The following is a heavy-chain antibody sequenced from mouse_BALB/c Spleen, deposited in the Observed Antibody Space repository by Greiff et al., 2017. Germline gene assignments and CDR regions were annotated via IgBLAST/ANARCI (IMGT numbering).Heavy chain of an antibody. D-gene: IGHD2-1*01. CDR1: GYTFSSYW. CDR3: ARRVLLHYFDY. J-gene: IGHJ2*01. CDR2: ILPGSGST. Sequence: QVQLQQSGAELMKPGASVKISCKATGYTFSSYWIEWVKQRPGHGLEWIGEILPGSGSTNYNEKFKGKATFTADTSSNTAYMQLSSLTSEDSAVYYCARRVLLHYFDYWGQGTTLTVSS. V-gene: IGHV1-9*01.